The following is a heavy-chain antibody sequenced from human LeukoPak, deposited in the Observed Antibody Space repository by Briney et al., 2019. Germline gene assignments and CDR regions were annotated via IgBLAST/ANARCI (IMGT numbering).Heavy chain of an antibody. CDR3: ASFGNSAFDI. CDR2: IYISGST. J-gene: IGHJ3*02. CDR1: GGSIGSYY. D-gene: IGHD1-14*01. Sequence: SETLSLTCTVSGGSIGSYYWSWIRQPAGKGLEWIGRIYISGSTDCNPSLKSRVTMSIDTSKNQFSLQLVSVTAADTAVYFCASFGNSAFDIWGQGTMVTVSS. V-gene: IGHV4-4*07.